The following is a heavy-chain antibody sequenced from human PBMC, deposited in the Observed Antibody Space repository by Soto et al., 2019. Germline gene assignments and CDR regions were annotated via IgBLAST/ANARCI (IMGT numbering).Heavy chain of an antibody. CDR3: AASRGYCSGGSCYAWVFDS. J-gene: IGHJ4*02. V-gene: IGHV4-59*01. D-gene: IGHD2-15*01. CDR1: GASINSYY. CDR2: IYYSGRT. Sequence: QVQLQESGPGLVKPSETLSLTCTVSGASINSYYWSWIRQPPGKGLEWFGYIYYSGRTNYSPSLKSRVTISVDTSRNYFSLKLSSVTAADTAVYYCAASRGYCSGGSCYAWVFDSWGQGTLVTVSS.